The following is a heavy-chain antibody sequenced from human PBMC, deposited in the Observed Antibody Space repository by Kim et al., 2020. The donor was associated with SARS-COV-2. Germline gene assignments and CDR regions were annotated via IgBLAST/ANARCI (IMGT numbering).Heavy chain of an antibody. CDR3: ARDGGNSGRDAFDI. V-gene: IGHV4-30-4*01. J-gene: IGHJ3*02. CDR1: GGSISSGDYY. D-gene: IGHD2-21*02. CDR2: IYYSGST. Sequence: SETLSLTCTVSGGSISSGDYYWSWIRQPPGKGLEWIGYIYYSGSTYYNPSLKSRVTISVDTSKNQFSLKLSSVTAADTAVYYCARDGGNSGRDAFDIWGQGTMVTVSS.